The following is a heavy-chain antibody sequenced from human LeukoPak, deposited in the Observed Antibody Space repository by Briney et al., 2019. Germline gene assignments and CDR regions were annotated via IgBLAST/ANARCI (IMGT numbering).Heavy chain of an antibody. J-gene: IGHJ4*02. CDR3: AKTTALTGEFDS. CDR2: MNPNSGNT. D-gene: IGHD7-27*01. V-gene: IGHV1-8*01. CDR1: GYTFTSYD. Sequence: GASVKVSCKASGYTFTSYDVNWFRQATGQGLEWMGWMNPNSGNTGYAQKFQGRVSLTRDTSISTAYMELSSLRSEDTAVYYCAKTTALTGEFDSWGQGTLVTVSS.